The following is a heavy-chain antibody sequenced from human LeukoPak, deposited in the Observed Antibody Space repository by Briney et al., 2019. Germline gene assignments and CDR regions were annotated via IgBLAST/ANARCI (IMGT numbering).Heavy chain of an antibody. V-gene: IGHV3-48*02. CDR2: ISSSSSTI. D-gene: IGHD4-17*01. J-gene: IGHJ4*02. CDR1: GLTFSSYS. Sequence: GGSLTLACPASGLTFSSYSMNWVRQARRRGREWVSSISSSSSTIYYADFVKGRFTIARDNAKNSLYLQMNSLRDEDTAVYYCARDGYGDNTTPRFDYWRQGTLVSVSS. CDR3: ARDGYGDNTTPRFDY.